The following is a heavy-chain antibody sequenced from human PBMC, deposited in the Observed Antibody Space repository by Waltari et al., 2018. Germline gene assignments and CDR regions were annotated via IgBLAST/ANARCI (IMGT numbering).Heavy chain of an antibody. CDR1: SGSLTGYH. D-gene: IGHD3-9*01. CDR2: INQSGNT. V-gene: IGHV4-34*01. J-gene: IGHJ6*03. CDR3: ARGHPFTIVSPRYYYYYYMDV. Sequence: QVHLQQWGAGLLKPSETLSLTCGVYSGSLTGYHWNWIRKAPGKGLEWIGDINQSGNTDYNPSLESRVTISADTSKNQFSLHLTSVTAADTAVYYCARGHPFTIVSPRYYYYYYMDVWDKGTAVTVSS.